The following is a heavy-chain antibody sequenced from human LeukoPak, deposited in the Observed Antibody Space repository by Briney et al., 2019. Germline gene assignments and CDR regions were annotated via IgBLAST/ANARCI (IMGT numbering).Heavy chain of an antibody. CDR2: INPNSGGT. D-gene: IGHD2-2*02. J-gene: IGHJ5*02. CDR1: GYTFTGYY. CDR3: ARARPAAIRGDWFDP. V-gene: IGHV1-2*04. Sequence: GASVKVSCKASGYTFTGYYMHWVRQAPGQRLEWMGWINPNSGGTNYAQKFQGWVTMTRDTSISTAYMELSRLRSDDTAVYYCARARPAAIRGDWFDPWGQGTLVTVSS.